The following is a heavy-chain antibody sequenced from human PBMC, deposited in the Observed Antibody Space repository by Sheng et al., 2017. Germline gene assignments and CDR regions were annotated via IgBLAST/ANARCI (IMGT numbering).Heavy chain of an antibody. V-gene: IGHV3-66*01. CDR1: GFTVSSYY. D-gene: IGHD5-12*01. CDR3: ARGDGYNYFDY. Sequence: VQVVESGGDVVQPGRSLRLSCVASGFTVSSYYMSWVRQAPGKGLEWVSVFYVGGSTYYADSVRGRFTISRDNSKNTLYLQMNSLRADDTAVYYCARGDGYNYFDYWGQGTLVTVSS. CDR2: FYVGGST. J-gene: IGHJ4*02.